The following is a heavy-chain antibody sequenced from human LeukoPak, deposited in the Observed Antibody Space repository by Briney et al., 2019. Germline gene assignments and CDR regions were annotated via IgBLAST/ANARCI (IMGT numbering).Heavy chain of an antibody. CDR2: IYPADSHI. Sequence: GASLKISCKGSGSRFTTNWIGWVREMPGKGLEWMGVIYPADSHIRHSPSFQGQVTISVDKSLSTAYLQWSSLKASDTAMYYCARHPATITTWFDPWGQGTLVTVSS. CDR3: ARHPATITTWFDP. J-gene: IGHJ5*02. V-gene: IGHV5-51*01. CDR1: GSRFTTNW. D-gene: IGHD3-3*01.